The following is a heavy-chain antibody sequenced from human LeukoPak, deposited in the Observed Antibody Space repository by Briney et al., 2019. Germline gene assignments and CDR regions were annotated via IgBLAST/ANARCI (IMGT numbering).Heavy chain of an antibody. Sequence: SETLSLTCTVSGGSISSYYWGWIRQPPGKGLEWIGSIYHSGSTYYNPSLKSRVTISVDTSKNQFSLKLSSVTAADTAVYYCAGGFGELWSDYWGQGTLVTVSS. V-gene: IGHV4-38-2*02. D-gene: IGHD3-10*01. CDR1: GGSISSYY. CDR3: AGGFGELWSDY. J-gene: IGHJ4*02. CDR2: IYHSGST.